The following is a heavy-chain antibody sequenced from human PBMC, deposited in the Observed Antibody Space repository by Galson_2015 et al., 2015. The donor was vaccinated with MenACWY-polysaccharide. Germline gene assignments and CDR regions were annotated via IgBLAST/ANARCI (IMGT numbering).Heavy chain of an antibody. CDR1: GFTFSNYW. Sequence: SLRLSCAASGFTFSNYWMSWVRQAPGKGLEWVANIKEDGSEKYYVDSVKGRFTISRDNAKNLLYLQMNSLRAEDTAVYYCARDDRRVQGVFNWFDPWGQGTLVTVSS. CDR3: ARDDRRVQGVFNWFDP. V-gene: IGHV3-7*01. CDR2: IKEDGSEK. D-gene: IGHD3-10*01. J-gene: IGHJ5*02.